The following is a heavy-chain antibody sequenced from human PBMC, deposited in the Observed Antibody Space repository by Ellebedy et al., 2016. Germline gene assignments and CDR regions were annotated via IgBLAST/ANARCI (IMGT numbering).Heavy chain of an antibody. J-gene: IGHJ4*02. Sequence: GGSLRLXXAASGFTFSSYAMSWVRQAPGKGLEWVSAISGSGGSTYYADSVKGRFTISRDNSKNTLYLQMNSLRAEDTAVYYCAKPTYGMIVVEWGQGTLVTVSS. D-gene: IGHD3-22*01. V-gene: IGHV3-23*01. CDR2: ISGSGGST. CDR3: AKPTYGMIVVE. CDR1: GFTFSSYA.